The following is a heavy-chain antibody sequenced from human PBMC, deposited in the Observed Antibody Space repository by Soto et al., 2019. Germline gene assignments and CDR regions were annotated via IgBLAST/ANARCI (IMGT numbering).Heavy chain of an antibody. Sequence: QVQLVQSGAEVKRPGSSVKVSCKASGGTFNNYATSWVRQAPGQGLEWMGGIIPIFGTANYPQKLQGRVTITADESTNTAYMEVRSLRSEDTAVYFCATGNYYDSSGYYGDFYYGMDVWGQGTTVTVS. CDR1: GGTFNNYA. V-gene: IGHV1-69*12. D-gene: IGHD3-22*01. CDR2: IIPIFGTA. J-gene: IGHJ6*02. CDR3: ATGNYYDSSGYYGDFYYGMDV.